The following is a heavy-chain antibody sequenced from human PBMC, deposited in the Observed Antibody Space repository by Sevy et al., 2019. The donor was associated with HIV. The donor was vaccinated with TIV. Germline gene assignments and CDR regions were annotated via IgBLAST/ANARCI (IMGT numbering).Heavy chain of an antibody. J-gene: IGHJ4*02. CDR2: IYSGGST. Sequence: GGSLRLSCAASGFTVSSNYMSWVRQAPGKGLEWVSVIYSGGSTYYADSVKGRFTISRDNSKNALYLQMNSLRAEDTGVYYCARVLRGRAAGTPYFDYWGQGTLVTVSS. CDR3: ARVLRGRAAGTPYFDY. D-gene: IGHD6-13*01. V-gene: IGHV3-53*01. CDR1: GFTVSSNY.